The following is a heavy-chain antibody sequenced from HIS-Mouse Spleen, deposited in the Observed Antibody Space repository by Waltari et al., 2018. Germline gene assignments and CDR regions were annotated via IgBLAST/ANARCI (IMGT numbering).Heavy chain of an antibody. D-gene: IGHD3-10*01. CDR1: GGSISSSSYY. CDR2: IYYSGST. Sequence: QLQLQESGPGLVKPSETLSLTCTAPGGSISSSSYYWGWIRQPPGKGLEWIGSIYYSGSTYYNPSLKSRVTISVDTSKNQFSLKLSSVTAADTAVYYCARTRGYWYFDLWGRGTLVTVSS. J-gene: IGHJ2*01. V-gene: IGHV4-39*01. CDR3: ARTRGYWYFDL.